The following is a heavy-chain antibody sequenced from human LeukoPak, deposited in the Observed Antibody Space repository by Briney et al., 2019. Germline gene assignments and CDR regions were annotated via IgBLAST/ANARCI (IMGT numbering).Heavy chain of an antibody. V-gene: IGHV4-4*02. CDR3: ARHYGP. CDR1: GGSFNNTNW. J-gene: IGHJ4*02. CDR2: IYYSGST. D-gene: IGHD3-16*01. Sequence: SGTLSLTCAVSGGSFNNTNWWNWVRQPPGKGLEWIGSIYYSGSTYYNPSLKSRVTISVDTSKNQFSLKLNSVTATDTAVYYCARHYGPWGQGTLVTVSS.